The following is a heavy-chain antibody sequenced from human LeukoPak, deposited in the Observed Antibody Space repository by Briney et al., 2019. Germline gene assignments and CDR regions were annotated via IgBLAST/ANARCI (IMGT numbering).Heavy chain of an antibody. V-gene: IGHV4-39*01. CDR1: GGSISSRSYY. CDR2: IYYSGST. CDR3: ARQTYDSSGSPYFDY. D-gene: IGHD3-22*01. Sequence: SETLSLTCTVSGGSISSRSYYWGWIRQPPGKGLEWIGSIYYSGSTYYNPSLKSRVTISVDTSKNQFSLKLSSVTAADTAVYYCARQTYDSSGSPYFDYWGQGTLVTVSS. J-gene: IGHJ4*02.